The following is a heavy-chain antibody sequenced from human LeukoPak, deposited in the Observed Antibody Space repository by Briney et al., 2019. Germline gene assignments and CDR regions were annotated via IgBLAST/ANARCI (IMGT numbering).Heavy chain of an antibody. CDR3: ARGSVPAATATEFQH. CDR2: ISSSSSTI. Sequence: PGGSLRLSCAASGFTFSSYSMNWVRQAPGKGLEWVSYISSSSSTIYYADSVKGRFTISRDNAKNSLYLQMNSLRAEDTAVYYCARGSVPAATATEFQHWGQGTLVTVSS. CDR1: GFTFSSYS. D-gene: IGHD2-2*01. J-gene: IGHJ1*01. V-gene: IGHV3-48*01.